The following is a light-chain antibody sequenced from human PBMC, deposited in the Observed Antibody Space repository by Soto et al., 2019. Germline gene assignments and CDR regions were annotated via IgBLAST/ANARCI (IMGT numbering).Light chain of an antibody. J-gene: IGLJ1*01. Sequence: QSVLTQPASVSGSPGQSITISCTGTSSDVGDYNYVSWYQQVPGKAPKVMIYEVSNRPSGVSIRFSGSKSGITASLTISGLQAEDEADYYCSSYTSSSTYVFGTGTKVTVL. CDR2: EVS. CDR1: SSDVGDYNY. V-gene: IGLV2-14*01. CDR3: SSYTSSSTYV.